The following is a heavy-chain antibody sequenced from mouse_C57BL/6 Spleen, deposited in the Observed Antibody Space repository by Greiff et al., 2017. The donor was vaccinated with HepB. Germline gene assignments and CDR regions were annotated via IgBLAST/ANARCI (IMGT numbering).Heavy chain of an antibody. CDR2: IDPNSGGT. Sequence: QVQLQQPGAELVKPGASVKLSCKASGYTFTSYWMHWVKQRPGRGLEWIGRIDPNSGGTKYNEKFKSKATLTVDKPASTAYMQLSLTSEDSAVYYCARSGDGYFFAYWGQGTLVTVSA. J-gene: IGHJ3*01. V-gene: IGHV1-72*01. CDR1: GYTFTSYW. D-gene: IGHD2-3*01. CDR3: ARSGDGYFFAY.